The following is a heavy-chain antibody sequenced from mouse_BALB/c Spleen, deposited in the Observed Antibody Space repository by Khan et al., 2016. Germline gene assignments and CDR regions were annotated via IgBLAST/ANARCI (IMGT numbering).Heavy chain of an antibody. CDR2: INPETGEP. J-gene: IGHJ3*01. CDR1: GYTFTDYS. Sequence: QIQLVQSGPELKKPGETVKISCKASGYTFTDYSLHWVKQAPGKGLKWMGWINPETGEPTYADDFKGRFAFSLETSASTASLQINNLHHEDTATYDGAGRGLRRAWFADWGQVTLVTVSA. V-gene: IGHV9-2-1*01. CDR3: AGRGLRRAWFAD. D-gene: IGHD2-2*01.